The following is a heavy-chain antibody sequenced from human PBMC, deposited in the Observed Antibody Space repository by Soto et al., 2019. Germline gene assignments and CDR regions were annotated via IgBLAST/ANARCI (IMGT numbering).Heavy chain of an antibody. CDR1: GGSISSSNW. Sequence: PSETLSLTCAVSGGSISSSNWWSWVRQPPGKGLEWIGEIYHSGSTNYNPSLKGRLTISRDNSKNTLYLQMNSLRAGDTAVYYCAKGQHCSSTSCYFYYYGMDVWGQGTTVTVSS. J-gene: IGHJ6*02. CDR3: AKGQHCSSTSCYFYYYGMDV. V-gene: IGHV4-4*02. D-gene: IGHD2-2*01. CDR2: IYHSGST.